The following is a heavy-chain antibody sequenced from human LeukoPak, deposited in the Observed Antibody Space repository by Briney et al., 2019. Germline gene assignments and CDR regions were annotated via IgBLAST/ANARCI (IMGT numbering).Heavy chain of an antibody. J-gene: IGHJ4*02. CDR2: IYSGGST. Sequence: GGSLRLSCAASGFTVSSNYMNWGRQTPGKGLEWVSVIYSGGSTYYADSVKGRFTISRDNSKNTLYLQMNSLRAEDTAVYYCARDNNYWGQGTLVTVSS. CDR3: ARDNNY. V-gene: IGHV3-53*01. CDR1: GFTVSSNY.